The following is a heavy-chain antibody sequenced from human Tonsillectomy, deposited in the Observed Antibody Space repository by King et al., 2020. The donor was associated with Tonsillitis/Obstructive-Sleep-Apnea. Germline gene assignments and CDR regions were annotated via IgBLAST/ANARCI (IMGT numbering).Heavy chain of an antibody. CDR3: ARSYSSSPGYFPH. V-gene: IGHV5-51*01. CDR1: GYSFTNYW. CDR2: IYPGDSDI. Sequence: QLVQSGAELKKPGESLKISCKASGYSFTNYWIGWVRQMPGKGLEWMGIIYPGDSDIRYSPSFQGQVTVSADTATGTAYLQWSRLKASDTAMYYCARSYSSSPGYFPHWGQGTLVTVSS. J-gene: IGHJ1*01. D-gene: IGHD6-6*01.